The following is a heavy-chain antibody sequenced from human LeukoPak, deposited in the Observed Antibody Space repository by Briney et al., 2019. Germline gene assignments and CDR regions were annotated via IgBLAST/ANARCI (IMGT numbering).Heavy chain of an antibody. CDR3: ARAVVVVTAIDY. CDR1: GYTFTSYY. J-gene: IGHJ4*02. V-gene: IGHV1-46*01. Sequence: ASVKVSCKASGYTFTSYYMHWVRQAPGQGLDWMGIINPSGGSTSYAQKFQGRVTMTRDTSTSTVYIELSSLRSEDTAVYYCARAVVVVTAIDYWGQGTLVTVSS. CDR2: INPSGGST. D-gene: IGHD2-21*02.